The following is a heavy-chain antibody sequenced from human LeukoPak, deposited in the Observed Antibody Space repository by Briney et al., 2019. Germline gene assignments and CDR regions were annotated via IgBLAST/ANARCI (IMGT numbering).Heavy chain of an antibody. V-gene: IGHV4-34*01. CDR1: GGSFSGYY. CDR3: ARQDATYFDY. Sequence: SETLSLTCAVYGGSFSGYYWSWIRQPPGKGLEWIGEINHSGSTSYNPSLKSRVTISVDTSKNQFSLKLSSVTAADTAVYYCARQDATYFDYWGQGTLVTVSS. CDR2: INHSGST. J-gene: IGHJ4*02. D-gene: IGHD2-15*01.